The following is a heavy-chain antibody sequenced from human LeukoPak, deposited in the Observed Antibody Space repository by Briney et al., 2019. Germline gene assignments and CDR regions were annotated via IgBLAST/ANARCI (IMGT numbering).Heavy chain of an antibody. CDR3: ARDGDYGIYGMDV. Sequence: SVKVSCKASGGTFSSYAISWVRQAPGQGLEWMGGIIPIFGTANYAQKFQGRVTMTRDTSTSTVYMELSSLRSEDTAVYYCARDGDYGIYGMDVWGQGTTVTVSS. CDR2: IIPIFGTA. D-gene: IGHD4-17*01. V-gene: IGHV1-69*05. CDR1: GGTFSSYA. J-gene: IGHJ6*02.